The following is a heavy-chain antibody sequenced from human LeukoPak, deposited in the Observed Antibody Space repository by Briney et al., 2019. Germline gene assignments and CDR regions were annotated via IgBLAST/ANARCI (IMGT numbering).Heavy chain of an antibody. V-gene: IGHV3-9*01. D-gene: IGHD4-11*01. CDR1: GFTFDDYA. Sequence: PGRSLRLSCAASGFTFDDYAMHWVRQAPGKGLEWVSGISWNSGSIGYADSVKGRFTISRDNAKNSLYLQMNSLRAEDTALYYCAKDSDYRSYYYYGMDVWGQGTTVTVSS. CDR2: ISWNSGSI. CDR3: AKDSDYRSYYYYGMDV. J-gene: IGHJ6*02.